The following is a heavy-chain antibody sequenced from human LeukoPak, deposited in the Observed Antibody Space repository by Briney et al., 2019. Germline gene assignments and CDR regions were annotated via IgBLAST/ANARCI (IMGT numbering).Heavy chain of an antibody. Sequence: GGSLRLSCAASGFNFASHWMHWVRQTPGKGLEWVSAISGSGGSTYYADSVKGRFTISRDNSKNTLYLQMNSLRAEDTAVYYCAKDPSTYCSGGSCYYDYWGQGTLVTVSS. CDR3: AKDPSTYCSGGSCYYDY. V-gene: IGHV3-23*01. D-gene: IGHD2-15*01. J-gene: IGHJ4*02. CDR2: ISGSGGST. CDR1: GFNFASHW.